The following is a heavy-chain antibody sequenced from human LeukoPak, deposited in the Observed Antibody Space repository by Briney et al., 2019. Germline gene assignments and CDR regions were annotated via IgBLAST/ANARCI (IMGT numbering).Heavy chain of an antibody. J-gene: IGHJ4*02. CDR2: INPNSGGT. CDR1: GYTFTGYY. D-gene: IGHD2-15*01. CDR3: AAGWLISSVVAAALDY. Sequence: ASVKVSCKASGYTFTGYYMHWVRQAPGQGLEWMGWINPNSGGTNYAQKFQGRVTITADESTSTAYMELSSLRSEDTAVYYCAAGWLISSVVAAALDYWGQGTLVTVSS. V-gene: IGHV1-2*02.